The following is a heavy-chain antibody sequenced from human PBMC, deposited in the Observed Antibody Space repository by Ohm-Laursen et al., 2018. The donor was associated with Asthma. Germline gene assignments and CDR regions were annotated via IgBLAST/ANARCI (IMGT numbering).Heavy chain of an antibody. D-gene: IGHD6-13*01. CDR2: ISSSTSI. V-gene: IGHV3-21*01. CDR1: GFSFSSYS. Sequence: SLRLSCTASGFSFSSYSMNWVRQAPGKGLEWLSSISSSTSIFSADSVKGRFTISRDNARNSLYLQMHTLRVEDTAVYYCARDAVGAAGVHRHFDSWGQGTLVTVSS. CDR3: ARDAVGAAGVHRHFDS. J-gene: IGHJ4*02.